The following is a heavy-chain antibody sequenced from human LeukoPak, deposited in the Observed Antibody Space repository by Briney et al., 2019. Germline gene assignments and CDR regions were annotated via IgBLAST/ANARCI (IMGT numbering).Heavy chain of an antibody. Sequence: ASVKVSCKASGGTFSSYAISWVRQAPGQGLEWMGGIIPIFGTANYAQKFQGRVTITADKSTSTAYMELSSLRSEDTAVYYCARGGDTAMADVVNYWGQGTLVTVSS. J-gene: IGHJ4*02. V-gene: IGHV1-69*06. CDR2: IIPIFGTA. D-gene: IGHD5-18*01. CDR3: ARGGDTAMADVVNY. CDR1: GGTFSSYA.